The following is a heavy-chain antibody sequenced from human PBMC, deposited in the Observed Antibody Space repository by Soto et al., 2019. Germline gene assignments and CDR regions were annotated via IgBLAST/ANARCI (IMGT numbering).Heavy chain of an antibody. J-gene: IGHJ4*02. Sequence: QVHLVQSGAEVKKPGASVKVSCKGSGYGFTTYGITWVRQAPGQGLEWMAWISAHNGNTNYAQKLQGRVPVTRDTSTSTAYMELRSLRSDDTAVYYCARGRYGDYCGQGALVTVSS. CDR1: GYGFTTYG. V-gene: IGHV1-18*01. CDR3: ARGRYGDY. CDR2: ISAHNGNT. D-gene: IGHD1-1*01.